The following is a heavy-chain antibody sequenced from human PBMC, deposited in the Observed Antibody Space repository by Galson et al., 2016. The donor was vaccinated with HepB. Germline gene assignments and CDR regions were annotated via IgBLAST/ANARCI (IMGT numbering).Heavy chain of an antibody. Sequence: SVKVSCKASGGTFSSYAISWVRQAPGQGLEWMGRIIPIFATANYAQRFHGRVTITADESTSTAYMELSSLRSEDTAVYFCARDPASSFSGWFPFRYWGQGTLVTVSS. CDR1: GGTFSSYA. V-gene: IGHV1-69*13. CDR2: IIPIFATA. J-gene: IGHJ4*02. CDR3: ARDPASSFSGWFPFRY. D-gene: IGHD6-19*01.